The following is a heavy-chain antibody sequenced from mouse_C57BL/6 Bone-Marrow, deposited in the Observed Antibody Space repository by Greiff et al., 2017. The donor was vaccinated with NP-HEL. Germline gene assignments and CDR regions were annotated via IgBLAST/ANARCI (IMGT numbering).Heavy chain of an antibody. CDR1: GFSLTSYG. Sequence: QVQLKESGPGLVQPSQSLSITCTVSGFSLTSYGVHWVRQSPGKGLEWLGVIWSGGSTDYNAAFISRLSISKDNSKSQVFFKMNSLQADDTAIYYCASAREGSYYWYFDVWGTGTTVTVSS. CDR3: ASAREGSYYWYFDV. J-gene: IGHJ1*03. CDR2: IWSGGST. D-gene: IGHD1-1*02. V-gene: IGHV2-2*01.